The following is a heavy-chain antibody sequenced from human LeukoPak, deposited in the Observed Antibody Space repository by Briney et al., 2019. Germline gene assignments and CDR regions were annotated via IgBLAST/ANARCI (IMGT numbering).Heavy chain of an antibody. J-gene: IGHJ4*02. V-gene: IGHV3-30*18. Sequence: GSLRLSCAASGFTFSSYGMHWVRQAPGRGLEWVAVISYDGSNKYYADSVKGRFTISRDNSKNTLYLQMNSLRAEDTAVYYCAKSLSLDWLLSWDYWGQGTLVTVSS. D-gene: IGHD3-9*01. CDR2: ISYDGSNK. CDR3: AKSLSLDWLLSWDY. CDR1: GFTFSSYG.